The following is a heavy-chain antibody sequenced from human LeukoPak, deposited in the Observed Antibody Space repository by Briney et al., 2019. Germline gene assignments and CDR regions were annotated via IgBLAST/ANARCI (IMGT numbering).Heavy chain of an antibody. CDR1: GYTFTSYG. V-gene: IGHV1-18*01. CDR2: ISAYNGNT. CDR3: ARDVFYSNYVPYYYYYYYMDV. Sequence: ASVKVSCKASGYTFTSYGISWVRQAPGQGLEWMGWISAYNGNTNYAQKLQGRVTMTTDTSTSTAYMELRSLRSDDTAVYYCARDVFYSNYVPYYYYYYYMDVWGKGTTVTVSS. J-gene: IGHJ6*03. D-gene: IGHD4-11*01.